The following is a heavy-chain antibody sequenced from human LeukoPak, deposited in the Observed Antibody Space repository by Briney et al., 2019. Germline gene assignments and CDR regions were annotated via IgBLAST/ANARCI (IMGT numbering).Heavy chain of an antibody. D-gene: IGHD3-10*01. Sequence: ASVKVSCMASGYTFTGYYMHWVRQAPGRGREWMGWINPNSGGTNYAQKFQGRVTMTRDTSISTAYMELSRLRSDDTAVYYCARVFLAYYYGSGSYYDYSGEGTLVTVSS. V-gene: IGHV1-2*02. J-gene: IGHJ4*02. CDR3: ARVFLAYYYGSGSYYDY. CDR2: INPNSGGT. CDR1: GYTFTGYY.